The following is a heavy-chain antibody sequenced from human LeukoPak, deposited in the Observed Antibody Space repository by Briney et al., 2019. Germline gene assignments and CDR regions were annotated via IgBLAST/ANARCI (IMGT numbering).Heavy chain of an antibody. V-gene: IGHV4-4*07. CDR1: GGSISSYY. J-gene: IGHJ4*02. D-gene: IGHD6-13*01. CDR3: ARSRGQPLAPLFDY. CDR2: IYTSGST. Sequence: SETLSLTCTVSGGSISSYYWSWIRQPAGRGLEWIGRIYTSGSTNYNPSLKSRVTMSVDTSKNQFSLKLNSVTAADTAVYFCARSRGQPLAPLFDYWGQGTLVTVSS.